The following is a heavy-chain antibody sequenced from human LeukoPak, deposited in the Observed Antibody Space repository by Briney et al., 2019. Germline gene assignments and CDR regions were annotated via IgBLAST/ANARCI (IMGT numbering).Heavy chain of an antibody. Sequence: GGSLRLSCAASGFTLSSYAMHWVRQAPGKGLEWVTVISTDGKDKKYADSVKGRFAISRDNSKNTLDLQMNSLRAEDTAVYYCAKDQKWGAADYYFDSWGQVTLVTVSS. CDR1: GFTLSSYA. D-gene: IGHD6-13*01. V-gene: IGHV3-30*18. CDR3: AKDQKWGAADYYFDS. CDR2: ISTDGKDK. J-gene: IGHJ4*02.